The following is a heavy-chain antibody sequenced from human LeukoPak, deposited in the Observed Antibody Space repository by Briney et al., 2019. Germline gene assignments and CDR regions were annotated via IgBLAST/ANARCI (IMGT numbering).Heavy chain of an antibody. V-gene: IGHV1-2*04. D-gene: IGHD6-13*01. J-gene: IGHJ5*02. Sequence: GASVKVSCKASGYTFTVCYMHWVRQAPGQGLEWMGWINPNSGGTNYAQKFQGWVTMTRDTSISTAYMELSRLRSDDTAVYYCAREDIAAAGFNWFDPWGQGTLVTVSS. CDR1: GYTFTVCY. CDR3: AREDIAAAGFNWFDP. CDR2: INPNSGGT.